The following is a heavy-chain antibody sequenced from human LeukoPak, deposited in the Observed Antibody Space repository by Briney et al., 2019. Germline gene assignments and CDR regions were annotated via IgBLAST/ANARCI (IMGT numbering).Heavy chain of an antibody. Sequence: GRSLRLSCAASGFTFSSYGMHWVRQAPGKGLEWVAVISYDGSNKYYADSVKGRFTISRDNSKNTLYLQMNSLRVEDTAVYYCAKENYDSSGYYYYFDYWGQGTLVTVSS. CDR1: GFTFSSYG. J-gene: IGHJ4*02. D-gene: IGHD3-22*01. V-gene: IGHV3-30*18. CDR2: ISYDGSNK. CDR3: AKENYDSSGYYYYFDY.